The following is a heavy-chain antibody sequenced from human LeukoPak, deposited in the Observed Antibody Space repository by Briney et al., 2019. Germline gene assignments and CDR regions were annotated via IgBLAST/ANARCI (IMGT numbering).Heavy chain of an antibody. CDR2: IKQDGSEK. Sequence: GGSLRLSCAASGFTFSSYWMSWVRQAPGKGLEWVANIKQDGSEKYYVDSVKGRSTISRDNAKNSLYLQMNSLRAEDTAVYYCARASGGYDFWSGSLDYWGQGTLVTVSS. D-gene: IGHD3-3*01. CDR3: ARASGGYDFWSGSLDY. CDR1: GFTFSSYW. J-gene: IGHJ4*02. V-gene: IGHV3-7*01.